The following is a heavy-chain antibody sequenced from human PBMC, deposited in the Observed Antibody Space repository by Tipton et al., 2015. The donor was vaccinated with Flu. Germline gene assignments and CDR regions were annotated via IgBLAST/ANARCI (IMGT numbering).Heavy chain of an antibody. CDR2: VYSSGGT. J-gene: IGHJ3*02. D-gene: IGHD3-10*01. CDR1: GVSTTSTLYY. Sequence: TLSLTCSVSGVSTTSTLYYWSWIRQPAGKGLEWIGRVYSSGGTDYSPSLKSRVTISSDTSKNQFSLNLSSVTAANTAVYYCARKRTGRPFDIWGQGTMVTVS. CDR3: ARKRTGRPFDI. V-gene: IGHV4-61*02.